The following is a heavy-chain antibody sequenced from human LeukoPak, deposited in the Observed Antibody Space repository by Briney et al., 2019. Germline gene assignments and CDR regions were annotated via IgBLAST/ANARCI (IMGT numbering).Heavy chain of an antibody. CDR1: GFTFSSYA. D-gene: IGHD3-22*01. CDR2: ISYDGSNK. J-gene: IGHJ4*02. V-gene: IGHV3-30-3*01. Sequence: PGGSLRLSCAAPGFTFSSYAMHWVRQAPGKGLEWVAVISYDGSNKYYADSVKGRFTISRDNSKNTLYLQMNSLRAEDTAVYYCARDYYDSSGYISHWGQGTLVTVSS. CDR3: ARDYYDSSGYISH.